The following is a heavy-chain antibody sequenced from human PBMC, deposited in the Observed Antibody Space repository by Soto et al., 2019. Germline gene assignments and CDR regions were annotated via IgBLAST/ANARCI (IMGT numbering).Heavy chain of an antibody. Sequence: GGSLRLSCAASGFTFSSYGMHWVRQAPGKGLEWVAVISYDGSNKYYADSVKGRFTISRDNSKNTLYLQMNSLRAEDTAVYYCAKGYSSSWYDAFDIWGQGTMVTVSS. V-gene: IGHV3-30*18. CDR2: ISYDGSNK. J-gene: IGHJ3*02. D-gene: IGHD6-13*01. CDR1: GFTFSSYG. CDR3: AKGYSSSWYDAFDI.